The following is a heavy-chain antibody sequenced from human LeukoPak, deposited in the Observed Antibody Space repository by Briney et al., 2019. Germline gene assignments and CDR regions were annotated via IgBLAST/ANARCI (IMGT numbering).Heavy chain of an antibody. D-gene: IGHD3-9*01. V-gene: IGHV1-18*01. CDR3: ARDGDYDILNDIASNYYMDV. J-gene: IGHJ6*03. Sequence: GASVKVSCKASGYTFTSYGISWVRQAPGQGLEWMVWISAYNGNTKYAQKHQCRVTMTTATSTSTAYMELRSLRSDDTAAYYYARDGDYDILNDIASNYYMDVWGKGTTVTVSS. CDR2: ISAYNGNT. CDR1: GYTFTSYG.